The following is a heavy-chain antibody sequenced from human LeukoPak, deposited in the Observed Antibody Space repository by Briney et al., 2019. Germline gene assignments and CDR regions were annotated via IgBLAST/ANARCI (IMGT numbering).Heavy chain of an antibody. V-gene: IGHV3-23*01. CDR1: GFTFSSYA. J-gene: IGHJ4*02. CDR3: ANPSGYDFWSGYYYDY. Sequence: PGGSQRLSCAASGFTFSSYAMSWVRQAPGKGLEWVSAISGSGGSTYYADSVKGRFTISRDNSKNTLYLQMNGLRAEDTAVYYCANPSGYDFWSGYYYDYWGQGTLVTVSS. D-gene: IGHD3-3*01. CDR2: ISGSGGST.